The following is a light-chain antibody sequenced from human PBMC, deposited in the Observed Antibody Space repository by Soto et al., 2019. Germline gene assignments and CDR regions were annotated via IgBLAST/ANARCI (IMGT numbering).Light chain of an antibody. CDR3: SSYTSSSTVV. V-gene: IGLV2-14*01. CDR1: SSDVGAYNY. J-gene: IGLJ2*01. Sequence: QSALTQPASVSGSPGQSITISCTGTSSDVGAYNYVSWYQQHPGKAPKLIISEVSNRPSGVSNRFSGSKSGNTASLTISGLQDEDEADYYCSSYTSSSTVVFGGGTKVTVL. CDR2: EVS.